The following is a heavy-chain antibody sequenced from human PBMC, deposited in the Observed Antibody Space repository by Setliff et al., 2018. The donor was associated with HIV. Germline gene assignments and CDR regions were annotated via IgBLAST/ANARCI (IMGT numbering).Heavy chain of an antibody. D-gene: IGHD3-3*01. CDR3: AKQRYYDGNDGFDV. CDR2: ISGSGYP. CDR1: GFTFSTYA. Sequence: PGGSLRLSCVASGFTFSTYAINWVRPAPGKGLEWVSSISGSGYPYYADSVKGRFTISRDNSKNTLFLQMDSLRAEDTALYYCAKQRYYDGNDGFDVWGQGTMVTVSS. J-gene: IGHJ3*01. V-gene: IGHV3-23*01.